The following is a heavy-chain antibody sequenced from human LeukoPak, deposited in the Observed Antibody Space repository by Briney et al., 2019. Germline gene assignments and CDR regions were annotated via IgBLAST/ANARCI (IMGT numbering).Heavy chain of an antibody. CDR2: ISSSSSYI. Sequence: NPGGSLRLSCAASGFTFSSYSMNWVRQAPGKGLEWVSSISSSSSYIYYADSVKGRFTISRDNAKNSLYLQMNSLRAEDTAVYYCASGAYCGGDCYSGDAFEIWSQGTMVTVSS. CDR3: ASGAYCGGDCYSGDAFEI. J-gene: IGHJ3*02. V-gene: IGHV3-21*01. D-gene: IGHD2-21*01. CDR1: GFTFSSYS.